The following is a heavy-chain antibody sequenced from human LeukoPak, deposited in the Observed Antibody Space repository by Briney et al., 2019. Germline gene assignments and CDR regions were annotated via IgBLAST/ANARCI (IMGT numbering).Heavy chain of an antibody. J-gene: IGHJ5*02. D-gene: IGHD5-12*01. V-gene: IGHV4-34*01. Sequence: SETLSLTCAVYGVSFTDYYWSWLRQTPGKGLEWIGEVNHSGTTNYNPSLKSRVTISVDTSKNQFSLKVTSVTAADTALYYCARAYNGYDYPWGQGTLVTVSS. CDR1: GVSFTDYY. CDR2: VNHSGTT. CDR3: ARAYNGYDYP.